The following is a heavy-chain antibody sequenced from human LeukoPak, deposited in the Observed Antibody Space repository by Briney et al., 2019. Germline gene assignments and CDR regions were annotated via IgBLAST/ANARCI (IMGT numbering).Heavy chain of an antibody. J-gene: IGHJ4*02. D-gene: IGHD4-23*01. CDR2: IYGGGNT. CDR1: GFTVGSSY. V-gene: IGHV3-53*01. Sequence: GGSLRLSCAASGFTVGSSYMNWVRQAPGKGLEWVSLIYGGGNTYYADSVKGRFTISRDNSENTLYLQMNSPRAEDTAVYYCARRGDGGRSFDYWGQGTLVTVSS. CDR3: ARRGDGGRSFDY.